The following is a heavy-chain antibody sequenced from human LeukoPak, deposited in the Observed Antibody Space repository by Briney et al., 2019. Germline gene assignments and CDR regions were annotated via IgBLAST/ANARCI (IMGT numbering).Heavy chain of an antibody. CDR1: GFTFGDYA. Sequence: GSLRLSCTASGFTFGDYAMSWVRQAPGKGLEWVGFIRSKAYGGTTEYAASVKGRFTISRDDSKSIAYLQMNSLKTEDTAVYYCTRERLVVPAAIIPIFDYWGQGTLVTVSS. CDR2: IRSKAYGGTT. D-gene: IGHD2-2*01. J-gene: IGHJ4*02. V-gene: IGHV3-49*04. CDR3: TRERLVVPAAIIPIFDY.